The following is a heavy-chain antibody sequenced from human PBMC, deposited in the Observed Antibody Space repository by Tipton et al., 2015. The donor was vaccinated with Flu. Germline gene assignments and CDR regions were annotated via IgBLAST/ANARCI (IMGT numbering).Heavy chain of an antibody. CDR3: ARFKLFAIVNHYYYHGMDV. D-gene: IGHD2/OR15-2a*01. Sequence: GSLRLSCGVSGFSVSSNYMTWVRQAPGKGLEWVSVIYSGGSTYSADSVKGRFTISRDNSKNTLYLQMNSLRAEDTAVYYCARFKLFAIVNHYYYHGMDVWGQGTTVTVSS. CDR2: IYSGGST. J-gene: IGHJ6*02. V-gene: IGHV3-53*01. CDR1: GFSVSSNY.